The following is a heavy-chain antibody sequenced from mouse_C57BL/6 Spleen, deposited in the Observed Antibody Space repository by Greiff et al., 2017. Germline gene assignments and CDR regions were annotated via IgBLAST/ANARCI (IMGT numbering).Heavy chain of an antibody. Sequence: VKLMESGPGLVAPSQSLSITCTVSGFSLTSYAISWVRQPPGKGLEWLGVIWTGGGTNYNSALKSRLSISKDNSKSQVFLKMNSLQTDDTARYYCASSTLEGGNYFDYWGQGTTLTVSS. CDR3: ASSTLEGGNYFDY. CDR2: IWTGGGT. V-gene: IGHV2-9-1*01. CDR1: GFSLTSYA. D-gene: IGHD5-1*01. J-gene: IGHJ2*01.